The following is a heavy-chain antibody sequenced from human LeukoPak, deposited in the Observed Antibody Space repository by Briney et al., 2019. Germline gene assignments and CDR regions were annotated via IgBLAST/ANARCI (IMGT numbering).Heavy chain of an antibody. Sequence: GGSLRLSCAASGFTFSSYWMSWVRQAPGKGLEWVANIKQDGSEKYYVDSVKGRFTISRDNAKNSLYLQMNSLRAEDTAVYYCARERAIPLQFWFDPWGQGTLVTVSS. CDR2: IKQDGSEK. V-gene: IGHV3-7*01. J-gene: IGHJ5*02. CDR3: ARERAIPLQFWFDP. D-gene: IGHD2-2*01. CDR1: GFTFSSYW.